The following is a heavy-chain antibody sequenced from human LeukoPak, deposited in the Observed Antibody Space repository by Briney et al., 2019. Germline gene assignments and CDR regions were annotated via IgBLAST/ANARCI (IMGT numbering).Heavy chain of an antibody. CDR2: INPNSGGT. Sequence: ASVKVSCKASGYTFTSYYMHWVRQAPGQGLEWMGWINPNSGGTNYAQKFQGRVTMTRDTSISTAYMELSRLRSDDTAVYYCAIDSSGYYYFDYWGQVTLVTVSS. CDR3: AIDSSGYYYFDY. V-gene: IGHV1-2*02. D-gene: IGHD3-22*01. J-gene: IGHJ4*02. CDR1: GYTFTSYY.